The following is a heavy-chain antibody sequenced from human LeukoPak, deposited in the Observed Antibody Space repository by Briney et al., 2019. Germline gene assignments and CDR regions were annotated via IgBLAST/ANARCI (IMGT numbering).Heavy chain of an antibody. CDR1: GFTFSSYA. CDR3: AKGKEEYGSGWYLDY. CDR2: ISGSGGTT. Sequence: GASLRLSCAASGFTFSSYAMNWVRQAPGKGLEWVSVISGSGGTTYNADSVKGRFTISRDNSKNTLYLQMNSLRAADTAIYYCAKGKEEYGSGWYLDYWGQGTLVTVSS. D-gene: IGHD6-19*01. V-gene: IGHV3-23*01. J-gene: IGHJ4*02.